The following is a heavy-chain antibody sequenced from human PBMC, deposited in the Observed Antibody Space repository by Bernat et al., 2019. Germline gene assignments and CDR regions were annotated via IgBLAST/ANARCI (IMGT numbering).Heavy chain of an antibody. CDR1: GFTFSSYG. D-gene: IGHD6-13*01. CDR3: GGVPKAGAFDI. J-gene: IGHJ3*02. V-gene: IGHV3-33*01. CDR2: IWYDGSNK. Sequence: QVQLVESGGGVVHPGRSLRLSCAASGFTFSSYGMHWVREAPGKGLEWVAVIWYDGSNKYYADSVKGRFTISRDNSKNTLYLQMNSLRAEDTAVYYCGGVPKAGAFDIWGQGTMVTVSS.